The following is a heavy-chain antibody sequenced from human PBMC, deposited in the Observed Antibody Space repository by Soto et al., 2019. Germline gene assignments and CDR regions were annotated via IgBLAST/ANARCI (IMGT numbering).Heavy chain of an antibody. D-gene: IGHD3-22*01. J-gene: IGHJ3*02. CDR1: GGTFSSYT. Sequence: SVKVSCKASGGTFSSYTISWVRQAPGQGLEWMGRIIPILGIANYAQKFQGRVTITADKSTSTAYMELSSLRSEDTAAYYCARDPVYYDGRGNSYQPGWGAFEIGGQGTMVTVS. V-gene: IGHV1-69*04. CDR3: ARDPVYYDGRGNSYQPGWGAFEI. CDR2: IIPILGIA.